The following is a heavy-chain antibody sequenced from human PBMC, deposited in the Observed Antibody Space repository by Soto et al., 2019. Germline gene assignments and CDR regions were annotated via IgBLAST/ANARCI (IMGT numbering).Heavy chain of an antibody. CDR3: ARDDGRIWDDFWSGYYADIGE. J-gene: IGHJ4*02. CDR1: GFTFSDYY. Sequence: PGGSLRLSCAASGFTFSDYYMSWIRQAPGKGLEWVSYISSSGSTIYYADSVKGRFTISRDNAKNSLYLQMNSLGAEDTAVYYCARDDGRIWDDFWSGYYADIGEWGKGTLVTVYS. V-gene: IGHV3-11*01. CDR2: ISSSGSTI. D-gene: IGHD3-3*01.